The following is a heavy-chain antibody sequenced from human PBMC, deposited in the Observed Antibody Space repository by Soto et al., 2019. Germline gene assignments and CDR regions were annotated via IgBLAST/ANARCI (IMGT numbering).Heavy chain of an antibody. Sequence: SETLSLTCAVSGARISNSNWWSWVRQTPGKGLEWIGEIYHRGNIDYNPSLKSRVTISVDKSKNQFSLKLNSVTAADTAVYYCARDLWGYCGADCYPLDVWGQGTTVTVSS. D-gene: IGHD2-21*02. CDR2: IYHRGNI. J-gene: IGHJ6*02. V-gene: IGHV4-4*02. CDR1: GARISNSNW. CDR3: ARDLWGYCGADCYPLDV.